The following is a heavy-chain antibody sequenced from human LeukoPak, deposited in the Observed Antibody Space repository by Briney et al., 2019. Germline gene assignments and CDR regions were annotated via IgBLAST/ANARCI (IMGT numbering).Heavy chain of an antibody. CDR3: ARDRGYCSSTSCYKLDY. Sequence: SVKVSCKASGGTFSSYAISWVRQASGQGLEWMGGIIPIFGTANYAQKFQGRVTITADESTSTAYTELSSLRSEDTAVYYCARDRGYCSSTSCYKLDYWGQGTLVTVSS. J-gene: IGHJ4*02. CDR2: IIPIFGTA. D-gene: IGHD2-2*02. CDR1: GGTFSSYA. V-gene: IGHV1-69*13.